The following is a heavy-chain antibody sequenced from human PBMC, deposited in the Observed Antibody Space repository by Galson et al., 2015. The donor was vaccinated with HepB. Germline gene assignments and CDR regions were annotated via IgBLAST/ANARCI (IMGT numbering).Heavy chain of an antibody. D-gene: IGHD2-15*01. CDR1: GGSFSGYY. V-gene: IGHV4-34*01. J-gene: IGHJ6*02. Sequence: LTCAVYGGSFSGYYWSWIRQPPGKGLEWIGEINHSGSTNYNPSLKSRVAISVDTSKNRFSLNLSSVTAADTAVYYCARGPYCSGGNCYRGMDVWGQGTTVTVSS. CDR3: ARGPYCSGGNCYRGMDV. CDR2: INHSGST.